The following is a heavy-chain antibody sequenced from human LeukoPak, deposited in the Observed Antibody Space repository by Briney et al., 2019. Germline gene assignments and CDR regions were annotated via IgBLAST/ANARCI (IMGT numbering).Heavy chain of an antibody. J-gene: IGHJ3*02. V-gene: IGHV3-21*01. D-gene: IGHD5-12*01. CDR3: ASSHSGYDPDAFDI. Sequence: PGGSLRLSCAASGFTFSSYSMNWVRQAPEKGLEWVSSISSSSSYIYYADSVKGRFTISRDNAKNSLYPQMNSLRAEDTAVYYCASSHSGYDPDAFDIWGQGTMVTVSS. CDR1: GFTFSSYS. CDR2: ISSSSSYI.